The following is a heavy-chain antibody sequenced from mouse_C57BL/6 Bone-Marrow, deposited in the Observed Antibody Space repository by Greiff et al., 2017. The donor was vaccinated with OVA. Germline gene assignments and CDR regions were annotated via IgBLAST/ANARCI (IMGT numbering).Heavy chain of an antibody. CDR3: ARRGGY. CDR1: GYAFSSSW. J-gene: IGHJ2*01. Sequence: QVQLQQSGPELVKPGDSVKISCKASGYAFSSSWMNWVKQRPGKGLEWIGRIYPGDGDTNYNGKLKGKATLTAEKSSSTAYMQISSQTSEDSAVYFCARRGGYWGQGTTLTVSS. CDR2: IYPGDGDT. V-gene: IGHV1-82*01.